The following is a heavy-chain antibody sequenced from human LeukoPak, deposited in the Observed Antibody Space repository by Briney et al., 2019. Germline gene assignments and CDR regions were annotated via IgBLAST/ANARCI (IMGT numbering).Heavy chain of an antibody. J-gene: IGHJ4*02. Sequence: GGSLRLSCAASGFTFSTYYMHWVRQAPGKGLVWVSRINADGSDTAYADSVRGRFTISRDNVKNTLYLQMNSLRAEDTAVYYCARSSGWYNYWGQGTLVTVSS. CDR3: ARSSGWYNY. V-gene: IGHV3-74*01. CDR1: GFTFSTYY. D-gene: IGHD6-19*01. CDR2: INADGSDT.